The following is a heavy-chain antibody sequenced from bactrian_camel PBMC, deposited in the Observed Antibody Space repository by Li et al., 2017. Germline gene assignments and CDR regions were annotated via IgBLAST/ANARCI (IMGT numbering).Heavy chain of an antibody. V-gene: IGHV3S61*01. CDR2: ISGDGST. J-gene: IGHJ4*01. Sequence: HVQLVESGGGLVQPGGSLRLSCKPSFFILDDFDMMWYRQAPGNECELVSSISGDGSTYYTDAVEGRFTISKDNARNTLYLQMSSLKPDDSATYYCAAGTGPTGAKIWGGCWYNHWGQGTQVTVS. CDR1: FFILDDFD. CDR3: AAGTGPTGAKIWGGCWYNH. D-gene: IGHD3*01.